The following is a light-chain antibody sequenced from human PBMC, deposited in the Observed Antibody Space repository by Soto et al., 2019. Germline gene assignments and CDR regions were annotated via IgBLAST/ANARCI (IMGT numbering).Light chain of an antibody. CDR1: QSISSY. Sequence: DIQITQSRSSLSASVGDRVTITCRASQSISSYLNWYQQKPGKAPKLLIYAASSLQSGVPSRFSGSGSGTDFTLTISSLQPEDFATYYCQQSYSNRWTFGQGTKV. J-gene: IGKJ1*01. CDR3: QQSYSNRWT. CDR2: AAS. V-gene: IGKV1-39*01.